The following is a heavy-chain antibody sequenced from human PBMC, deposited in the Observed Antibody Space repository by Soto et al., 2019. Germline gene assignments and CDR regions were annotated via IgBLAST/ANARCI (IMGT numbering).Heavy chain of an antibody. J-gene: IGHJ4*02. CDR2: ISSSSYT. D-gene: IGHD5-12*01. CDR1: GVTFSDYY. Sequence: GGPLRLSCAASGVTFSDYYMSWIRQAPGKGLEWVSYISSSSYTNYADSVKGRFTISRDNAKNSLYLQMNSLRAEDTAVYYCASLRKRDGYNYFSWGQGTLVTVSS. CDR3: ASLRKRDGYNYFS. V-gene: IGHV3-11*06.